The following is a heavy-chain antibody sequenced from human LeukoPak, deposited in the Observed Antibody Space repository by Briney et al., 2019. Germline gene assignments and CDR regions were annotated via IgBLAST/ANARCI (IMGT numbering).Heavy chain of an antibody. J-gene: IGHJ4*02. CDR3: ARGASSGGWSFDY. V-gene: IGHV3-21*01. Sequence: GGSLRLSCAASGFTFSSYSMKWVRQAPGKGLEWVSSISSSSSYIYYADSVKGRFTISRDNAKNSLYLQMNSLRAEDTAVYYCARGASSGGWSFDYWGQGTLVTVSS. D-gene: IGHD6-19*01. CDR1: GFTFSSYS. CDR2: ISSSSSYI.